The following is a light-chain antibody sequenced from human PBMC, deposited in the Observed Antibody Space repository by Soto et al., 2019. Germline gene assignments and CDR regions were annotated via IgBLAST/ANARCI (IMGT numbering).Light chain of an antibody. V-gene: IGKV3-15*01. CDR1: QSVSSN. CDR2: GAS. CDR3: QQYNNWPPWYT. Sequence: EIVMTQSPATLSLSPGERATLSCRASQSVSSNLAWYQQKPGQAPRLLIYGASTRATGIPARFSGSGSGTEFTLTISSLQSEDFAVYYCQQYNNWPPWYTFGQGTKLEIK. J-gene: IGKJ2*01.